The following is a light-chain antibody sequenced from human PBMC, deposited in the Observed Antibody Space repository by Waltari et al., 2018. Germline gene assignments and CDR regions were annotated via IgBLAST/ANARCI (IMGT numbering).Light chain of an antibody. CDR2: AAS. CDR1: ESIGNR. CDR3: QQSYTTPRTYKNPRT. J-gene: IGKJ1*01. Sequence: DIQLTQSPSSLSASVGDRVSITCRASESIGNRLNWYQQRPGKAPKPLIFAASTLQSGVPSRFTGSGSGTDFTLTISSLQPEDFATYYCQQSYTTPRTYKNPRTFGQGTQVEIK. V-gene: IGKV1-39*01.